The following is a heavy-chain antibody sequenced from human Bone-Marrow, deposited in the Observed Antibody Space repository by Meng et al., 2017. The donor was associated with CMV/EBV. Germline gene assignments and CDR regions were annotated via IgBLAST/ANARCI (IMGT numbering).Heavy chain of an antibody. CDR2: ISAYNGST. CDR1: GYTFTSYG. CDR3: ARDLVRFLEWLPRSVGSFYYYYGMDV. Sequence: ASVKVSCKASGYTFTSYGISWVRQAPGQGLEWMGWISAYNGSTNYAQKLQGRVTMTTDTSTSTAYMELRSLRSDDTAVYYCARDLVRFLEWLPRSVGSFYYYYGMDVWGQGTTVTVSS. V-gene: IGHV1-18*01. J-gene: IGHJ6*02. D-gene: IGHD3-3*01.